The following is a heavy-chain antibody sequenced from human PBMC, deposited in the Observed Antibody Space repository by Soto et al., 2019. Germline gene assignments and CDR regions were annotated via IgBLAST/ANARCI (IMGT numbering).Heavy chain of an antibody. CDR1: GFTFSSYV. Sequence: EVQLVESGGGLVQPGGSLRLSCAASGFTFSSYVINWVRQAPGKGLEWVSYISISSSTRYYADSVRGRFTISRDNAKNSLYLQMNSMRDEDTAVYYCARGGGFFGYWGQGTLVNVSS. V-gene: IGHV3-48*02. CDR3: ARGGGFFGY. J-gene: IGHJ4*02. CDR2: ISISSSTR.